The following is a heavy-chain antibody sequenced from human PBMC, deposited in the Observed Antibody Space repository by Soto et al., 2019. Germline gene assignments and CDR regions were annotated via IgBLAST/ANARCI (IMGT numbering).Heavy chain of an antibody. CDR2: ISGSGGST. Sequence: EVQLLESGGGLVQPGGSLRLSCAASGFTFSSYAMSWVRQAPGKGLEWVSAISGSGGSTYYADSVKGRFTISRDNSXNXXDLQMNSLRAEDTAVYYGAKDPRFPLWFGEVHFDYWGQGTLVTVSS. CDR3: AKDPRFPLWFGEVHFDY. J-gene: IGHJ4*02. V-gene: IGHV3-23*01. D-gene: IGHD3-10*01. CDR1: GFTFSSYA.